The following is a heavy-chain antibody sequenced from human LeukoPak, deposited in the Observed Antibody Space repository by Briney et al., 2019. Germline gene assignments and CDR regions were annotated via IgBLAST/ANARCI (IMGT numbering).Heavy chain of an antibody. CDR2: ISSSGSTI. J-gene: IGHJ6*04. Sequence: GGSLRLSWAASGFTFSSYEMNWVRQAPGKGLEWVSYISSSGSTIYYADSVKGLFTISRDNAKNSLYLQMNSLRAEDTAVYYCAELGITMIGGVRGKGTTVTISS. D-gene: IGHD3-10*02. V-gene: IGHV3-48*03. CDR3: AELGITMIGGV. CDR1: GFTFSSYE.